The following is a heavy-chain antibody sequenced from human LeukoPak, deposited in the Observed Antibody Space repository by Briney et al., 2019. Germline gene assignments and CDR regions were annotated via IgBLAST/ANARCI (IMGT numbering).Heavy chain of an antibody. CDR3: ASPTQLVDY. CDR2: ISYDGSNK. J-gene: IGHJ4*02. V-gene: IGHV3-30-3*01. D-gene: IGHD6-6*01. Sequence: PGGSLRLSCAASGFTFSSYAMHWVRQAPGKGLEWVAVISYDGSNKYYADSVKGRFTISRDNSKNTLYLQMNSLRAEDTAVYYCASPTQLVDYWGQGTLVTVSS. CDR1: GFTFSSYA.